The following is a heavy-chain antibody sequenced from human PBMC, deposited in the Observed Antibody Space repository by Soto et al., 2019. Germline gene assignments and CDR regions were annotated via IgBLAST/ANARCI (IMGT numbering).Heavy chain of an antibody. CDR3: ARVDYGDYHLDY. V-gene: IGHV1-46*01. CDR2: INPSGGST. Sequence: ASVKGYCKASGYTFTSYYMHWVRQAPGQGLEWMGIINPSGGSTSYAQKFQGRVTMTRDTSTSTVYMELSSLRSEDTAVYYCARVDYGDYHLDYWGQGTLVTVSS. D-gene: IGHD4-17*01. J-gene: IGHJ4*02. CDR1: GYTFTSYY.